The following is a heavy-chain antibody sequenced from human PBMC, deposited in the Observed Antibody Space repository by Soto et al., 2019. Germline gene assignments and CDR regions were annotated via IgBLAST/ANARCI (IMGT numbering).Heavy chain of an antibody. J-gene: IGHJ4*02. Sequence: SETLSLTCTVSGGSISSYYWSWIRQPPGKGLEWIGYIYYSGSTNYNPSLKSRVTISVDTSKNQFSLKLSSVTAADTAVYYCAREGPSSSRYFDYWGQGTLVTVSS. CDR1: GGSISSYY. V-gene: IGHV4-59*01. D-gene: IGHD6-6*01. CDR2: IYYSGST. CDR3: AREGPSSSRYFDY.